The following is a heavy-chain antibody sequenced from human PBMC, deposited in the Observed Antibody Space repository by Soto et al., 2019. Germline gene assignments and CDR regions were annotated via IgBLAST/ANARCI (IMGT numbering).Heavy chain of an antibody. J-gene: IGHJ6*03. V-gene: IGHV3-66*01. CDR2: IYSGGST. CDR1: GFTVSSNY. CDR3: ASAEAKYYDFWSGYPMDV. D-gene: IGHD3-3*01. Sequence: EVQLVESGGGLVQPGGSLRLSCAASGFTVSSNYMSWVRQAPGKGLEWVSVIYSGGSTYYADSVKGRFTISRDNSKNTLYLQMNSLRAEDTAVYYCASAEAKYYDFWSGYPMDVWGEGTTVTVSS.